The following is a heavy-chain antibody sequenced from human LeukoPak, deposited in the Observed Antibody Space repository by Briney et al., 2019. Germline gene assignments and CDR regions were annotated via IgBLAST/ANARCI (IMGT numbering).Heavy chain of an antibody. D-gene: IGHD4/OR15-4a*01. CDR1: GFSFSNHA. CDR3: ARGGAYDSGVLHA. J-gene: IGHJ1*01. CDR2: ISDTAGTT. V-gene: IGHV3-23*01. Sequence: GGSLRLSCAASGFSFSNHAMSWVRQAPGEGLQWVSTISDTAGTTFYADSVRDRFTTSRDVSNNTLYLQMGGLRADDTAVYYCARGGAYDSGVLHARGQGTLVTVSS.